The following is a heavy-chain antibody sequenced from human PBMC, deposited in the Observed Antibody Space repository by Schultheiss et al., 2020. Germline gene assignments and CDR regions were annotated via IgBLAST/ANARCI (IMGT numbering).Heavy chain of an antibody. CDR1: GFTFSSYA. D-gene: IGHD3-22*01. Sequence: GESLKISCAASGFTFSSYAMSWVRQAPGKGLEWVSAISGSGGSTYYADSVKGRFTISRDNSKNTLYLQMNSLRAEDTAVYYCAKDLGVVVIPSLAYWGQGTLVTVSS. CDR2: ISGSGGST. CDR3: AKDLGVVVIPSLAY. J-gene: IGHJ4*02. V-gene: IGHV3-23*01.